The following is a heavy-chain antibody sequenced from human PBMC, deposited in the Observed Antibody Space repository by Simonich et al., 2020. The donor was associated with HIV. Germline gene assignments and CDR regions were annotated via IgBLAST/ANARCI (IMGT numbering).Heavy chain of an antibody. CDR1: GYTFTSYA. D-gene: IGHD4-4*01. J-gene: IGHJ3*02. CDR2: IITILGIA. Sequence: GSELKKPGASVKVSCKASGYTFTSYAMNWVRQAPGQGLEWMGGIITILGIASYAQKFQGRVTITADISRSTAYMELSSLRSEDAAVYYCARVRGLQTPDAFDIWGQGTMVTVSS. V-gene: IGHV1-69*10. CDR3: ARVRGLQTPDAFDI.